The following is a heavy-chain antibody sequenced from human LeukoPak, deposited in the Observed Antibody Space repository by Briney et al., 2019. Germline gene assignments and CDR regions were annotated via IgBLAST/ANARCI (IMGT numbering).Heavy chain of an antibody. D-gene: IGHD3-10*01. Sequence: GGSLRLSCATSGFTFSSYAMHWVRQAPGKGLEWVAVIWYDDGSNKYYADSVKGRFTISRDNSKNTVYLQMNSLRADDTAVYYCATLRLYGSGSYSSSWWGQGTLVNVSS. CDR1: GFTFSSYA. V-gene: IGHV3-33*01. CDR3: ATLRLYGSGSYSSSW. J-gene: IGHJ4*02. CDR2: IWYDDGSNK.